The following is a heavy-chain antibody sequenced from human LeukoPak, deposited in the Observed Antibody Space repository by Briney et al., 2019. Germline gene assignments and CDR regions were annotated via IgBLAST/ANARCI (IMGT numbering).Heavy chain of an antibody. CDR2: IYSGGST. CDR1: GFTVSSNY. D-gene: IGHD2-2*01. J-gene: IGHJ6*03. CDR3: AREYCSGTSCYDYYYYYMDV. Sequence: GGSLRLSCAASGFTVSSNYMSWVRQAPGKGLEWVSVIYSGGSTYYADSVKGRFTISRDNSKNTLYLQMNSLRAEDTAVYYCAREYCSGTSCYDYYYYYMDVWGKGTTVTVSS. V-gene: IGHV3-53*01.